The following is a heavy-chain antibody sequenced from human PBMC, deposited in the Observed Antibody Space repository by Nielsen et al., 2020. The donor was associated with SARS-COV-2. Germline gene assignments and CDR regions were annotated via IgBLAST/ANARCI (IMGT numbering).Heavy chain of an antibody. J-gene: IGHJ6*02. D-gene: IGHD3-9*01. CDR3: ARDLSDDILTGYYYYYGMDV. CDR2: ISAYNGNT. CDR1: GYTFTSYG. V-gene: IGHV1-18*01. Sequence: ASVQVSCKASGYTFTSYGISWVRQAPGQGLEWMGWISAYNGNTNYAQKLQGRVTMTTDTSTSTAYMELRSLRSDDTAVYYCARDLSDDILTGYYYYYGMDVWGQGTTVTVSS.